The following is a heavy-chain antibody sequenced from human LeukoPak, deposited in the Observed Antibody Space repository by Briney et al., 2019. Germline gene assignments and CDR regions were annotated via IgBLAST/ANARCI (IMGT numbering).Heavy chain of an antibody. CDR3: ASGWSYFDY. CDR2: IYYSGST. CDR1: GGSISSYY. D-gene: IGHD3-3*01. J-gene: IGHJ4*02. Sequence: PSETLSLTCTVSGGSISSYYWSCIRQPPGKGLEWIGYIYYSGSTNYNPSLKSRVTISADTSKNQFSLKLSSVTAADTAVYYCASGWSYFDYWGQGTLVTVSS. V-gene: IGHV4-59*08.